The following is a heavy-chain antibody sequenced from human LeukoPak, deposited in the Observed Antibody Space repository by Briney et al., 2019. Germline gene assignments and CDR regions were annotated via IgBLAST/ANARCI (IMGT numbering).Heavy chain of an antibody. J-gene: IGHJ6*02. Sequence: SVKVSCKAPGGTFSSYAISWVRQAPGQGLEWMGGIIPIFDTANYAQKFQGSVTITADESTSTAYMELSSLRSEDTAVYYCARASFRRPATAIQYYYYGMDVWGQGTTVTVSS. V-gene: IGHV1-69*01. CDR1: GGTFSSYA. D-gene: IGHD2-2*02. CDR2: IIPIFDTA. CDR3: ARASFRRPATAIQYYYYGMDV.